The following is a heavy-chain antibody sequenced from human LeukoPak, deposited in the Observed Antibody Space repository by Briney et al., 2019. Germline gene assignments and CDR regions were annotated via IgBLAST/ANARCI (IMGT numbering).Heavy chain of an antibody. CDR3: ANSIAVTGFDY. CDR2: INPSSGGT. J-gene: IGHJ4*02. V-gene: IGHV1-2*06. CDR1: GYTFTAYY. Sequence: ASVKVSFKASGYTFTAYYMHWVRQAPGQGLEWMGRINPSSGGTNFAQRFQGRVTMTWDTSISTAYMELSRLRSDDTAVYYCANSIAVTGFDYWGQGTLVTVSS. D-gene: IGHD6-19*01.